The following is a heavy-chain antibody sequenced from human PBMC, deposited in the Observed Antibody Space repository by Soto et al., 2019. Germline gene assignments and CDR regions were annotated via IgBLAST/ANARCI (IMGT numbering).Heavy chain of an antibody. CDR1: GYSFTGYN. J-gene: IGHJ4*02. CDR3: AIEYSSAWFDF. CDR2: INPDSGGT. Sequence: ASVKVSCNASGYSFTGYNIHWVRQAPGQGLEWIGWINPDSGGTNYAQKFQGRVTMTTDTSISTGYMEVDRLRSDDAAVYYCAIEYSSAWFDFWGRGTLVTVSS. D-gene: IGHD6-19*01. V-gene: IGHV1-2*02.